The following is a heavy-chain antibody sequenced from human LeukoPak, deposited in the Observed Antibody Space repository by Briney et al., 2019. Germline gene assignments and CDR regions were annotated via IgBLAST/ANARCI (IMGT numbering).Heavy chain of an antibody. V-gene: IGHV4-39*07. CDR2: IHYSGST. J-gene: IGHJ4*02. Sequence: SETLSLTCTVSGGSISISNYYWGWLRQPPGKGLDWIGSIHYSGSTNYNPSLKSRVTISVDTSKNQFSLKLSSVTAADTAVYYCARLVRGYCSSTSCYHFDYWGQGTLVTVSS. D-gene: IGHD2-2*01. CDR3: ARLVRGYCSSTSCYHFDY. CDR1: GGSISISNYY.